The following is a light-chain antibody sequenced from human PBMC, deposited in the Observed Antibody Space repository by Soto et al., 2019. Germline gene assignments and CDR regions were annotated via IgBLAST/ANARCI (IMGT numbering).Light chain of an antibody. J-gene: IGLJ3*02. CDR1: SSDIGAYND. Sequence: QSALTQPPSASESPGQSVTISCTGTSSDIGAYNDASWYQQHPGKAPKLLIYEVSKRPSGVPDRFSGSKSGNAASLTVSGLQAEDEADYYCSSYVGSLGGWVFGGGTKLTVL. CDR3: SSYVGSLGGWV. V-gene: IGLV2-8*01. CDR2: EVS.